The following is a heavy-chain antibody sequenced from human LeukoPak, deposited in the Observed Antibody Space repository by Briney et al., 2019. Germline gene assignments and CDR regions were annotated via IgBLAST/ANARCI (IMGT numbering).Heavy chain of an antibody. D-gene: IGHD3-10*01. CDR2: IIPIFGTA. J-gene: IGHJ5*02. Sequence: ASVKVSCKASGGTFSRYAISWVRQAPEQRLEWMGGIIPIFGTANYAQKFQGRVTITTDEATSTAYMELSSLRSEDTAVYYCARDSVYYGSGINNWFDPWGQGTLVTVSS. CDR3: ARDSVYYGSGINNWFDP. CDR1: GGTFSRYA. V-gene: IGHV1-69*05.